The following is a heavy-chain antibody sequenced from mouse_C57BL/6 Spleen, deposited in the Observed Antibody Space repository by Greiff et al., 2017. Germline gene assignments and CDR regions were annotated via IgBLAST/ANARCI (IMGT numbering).Heavy chain of an antibody. V-gene: IGHV14-3*01. CDR2: IDPANGNT. CDR3: ARLYSDYDRLGFDY. J-gene: IGHJ2*01. D-gene: IGHD2-4*01. CDR1: GFNITNTY. Sequence: VHVKQSVAELVRPGASVKLSCTASGFNITNTYMHWVKQRPEQGLEWIGRIDPANGNTKYDPKFQGKATITADTSSNTAYLQLSSLTSEDAAIYYGARLYSDYDRLGFDYWGQGTTLTVSS.